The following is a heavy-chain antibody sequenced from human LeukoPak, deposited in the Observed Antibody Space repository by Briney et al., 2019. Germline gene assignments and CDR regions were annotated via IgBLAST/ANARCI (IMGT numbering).Heavy chain of an antibody. CDR3: AKDQNMITFGGVTPDY. J-gene: IGHJ4*02. Sequence: GGSLRLSCAASGFTFSSYAMSWVRQAPGKGLEWVSAISGSGGSTYYADSVKGRFTISRDNSKNTLYLQMNSLRAEDTAVYYCAKDQNMITFGGVTPDYWGQGTLVTVSS. V-gene: IGHV3-23*01. D-gene: IGHD3-16*01. CDR1: GFTFSSYA. CDR2: ISGSGGST.